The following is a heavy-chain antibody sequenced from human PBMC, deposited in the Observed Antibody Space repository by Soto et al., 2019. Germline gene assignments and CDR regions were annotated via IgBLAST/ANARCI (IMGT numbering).Heavy chain of an antibody. V-gene: IGHV1-8*01. CDR3: AREYSSSSSGGYYYYYGMDV. D-gene: IGHD6-6*01. CDR2: MNPNSGNT. Sequence: ASVKVSCKASGYTFTSYDINWVRQATGQGLEWMGWMNPNSGNTGYAQKFQGRVTMTRNTSISTAYMELSSLRSEDTAVYYCAREYSSSSSGGYYYYYGMDVWGQGTTVTVS. J-gene: IGHJ6*02. CDR1: GYTFTSYD.